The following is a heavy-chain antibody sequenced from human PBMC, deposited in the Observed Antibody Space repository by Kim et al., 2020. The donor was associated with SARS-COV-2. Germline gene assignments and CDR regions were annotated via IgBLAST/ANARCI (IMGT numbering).Heavy chain of an antibody. CDR3: ARGPAVVILFDY. J-gene: IGHJ4*02. V-gene: IGHV1-3*01. D-gene: IGHD3-22*01. CDR2: INAGNGNT. Sequence: ASVKVSCKASGYTFTSYAMHWVRQAPGQRLEWMGWINAGNGNTKYSQKFQGRVTITRDTSASTAYMELSSLRSEDTAVYYCARGPAVVILFDYWGQGTLVTVSS. CDR1: GYTFTSYA.